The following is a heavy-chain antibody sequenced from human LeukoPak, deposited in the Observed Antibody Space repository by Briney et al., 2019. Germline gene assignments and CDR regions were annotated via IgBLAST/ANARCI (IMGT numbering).Heavy chain of an antibody. CDR3: ARGRPFAEFQLLFP. V-gene: IGHV1-2*02. CDR2: INPNSGGT. CDR1: GYTFTGYY. D-gene: IGHD2-2*01. Sequence: ASVKVSCKASGYTFTGYYMHWVRQAPGQGLEWMGWINPNSGGTNYAQKFQGRVTMIRDTSISTAYMELSRLRSDDTAVYYCARGRPFAEFQLLFPWGQGTLVTVSS. J-gene: IGHJ5*02.